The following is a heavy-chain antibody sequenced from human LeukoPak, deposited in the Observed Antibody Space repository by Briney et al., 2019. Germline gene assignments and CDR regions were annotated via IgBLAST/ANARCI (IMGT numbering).Heavy chain of an antibody. CDR1: GFTFSSYS. CDR3: AKSASTVTRHFDF. V-gene: IGHV3-21*01. J-gene: IGHJ4*02. Sequence: GGSLRLSCAASGFTFSSYSMSWVRQAPGKGLEWVSSISSSSSYIYYADSVKGRFTISRDNAKNSLYLQMNSLRAEDTAVYYCAKSASTVTRHFDFWGQGTLVTVSS. CDR2: ISSSSSYI. D-gene: IGHD4-17*01.